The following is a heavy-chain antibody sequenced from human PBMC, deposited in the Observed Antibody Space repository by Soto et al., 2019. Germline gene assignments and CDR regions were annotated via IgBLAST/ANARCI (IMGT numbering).Heavy chain of an antibody. V-gene: IGHV4-59*01. CDR2: IYNGGRT. CDR3: SYCDSARHIDH. J-gene: IGHJ4*02. D-gene: IGHD4-17*01. CDR1: CASISSYY. Sequence: SETLSLTCSVSCASISSYYWSWFRQAPGKGLEYIGYIYNGGRTNYNPSLQSRVNISEDTSKNQFSLRLSSVTAADTAMYYCSYCDSARHIDHWGQGTLVTVSS.